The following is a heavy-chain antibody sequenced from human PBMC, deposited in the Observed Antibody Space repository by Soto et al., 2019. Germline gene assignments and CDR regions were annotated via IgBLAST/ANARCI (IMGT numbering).Heavy chain of an antibody. D-gene: IGHD2-15*01. Sequence: SQTLSLTCAISGDSVSSNSGAWSWIRQSPSRGLEWLGRTYYRSKWYNDYAVSVKSRMTINPDTSKNQFSLQLNSVTPEDTAVYYCARGKVVVAATRVYYYYIDVWGKGTAVTVSS. J-gene: IGHJ6*03. V-gene: IGHV6-1*01. CDR3: ARGKVVVAATRVYYYYIDV. CDR1: GDSVSSNSGA. CDR2: TYYRSKWYN.